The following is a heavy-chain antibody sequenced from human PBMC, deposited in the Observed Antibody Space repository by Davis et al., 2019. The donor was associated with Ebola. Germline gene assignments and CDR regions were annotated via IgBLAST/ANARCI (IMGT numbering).Heavy chain of an antibody. V-gene: IGHV3-11*01. CDR2: ISSSGRTI. CDR3: ARRFGSSRGYYYYGMDV. D-gene: IGHD3-10*01. Sequence: GESLKISCAASGFTFSDYYMSWIRQAPGKGLEWVSYISSSGRTIYYADSVKGRFTISRDNAKKSLYLEMNSLRAEDTAVYYCARRFGSSRGYYYYGMDVWGQGTTVTVSS. CDR1: GFTFSDYY. J-gene: IGHJ6*02.